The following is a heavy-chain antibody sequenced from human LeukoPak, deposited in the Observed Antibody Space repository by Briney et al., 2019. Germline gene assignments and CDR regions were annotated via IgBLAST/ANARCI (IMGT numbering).Heavy chain of an antibody. J-gene: IGHJ4*02. CDR3: AKDFDYGSGNYYFDY. CDR2: ISWNSGSI. CDR1: GFTFDDYA. Sequence: GGSLRLSCAASGFTFDDYAMHWVRQAPGKGLEWVSGISWNSGSIGYADPVKGRFTISRDNAKNSLYLQMNSLRAEDTALYYCAKDFDYGSGNYYFDYWGQGTLVTVSS. V-gene: IGHV3-9*01. D-gene: IGHD3-10*01.